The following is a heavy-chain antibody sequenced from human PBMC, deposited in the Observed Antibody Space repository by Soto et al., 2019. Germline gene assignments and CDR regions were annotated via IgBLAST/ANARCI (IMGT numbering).Heavy chain of an antibody. V-gene: IGHV1-69*01. D-gene: IGHD1-1*01. J-gene: IGHJ4*02. CDR2: IVPFIGTP. CDR3: ARSGNDVRLDY. Sequence: QVQLVQSGAEVKKPGSSVKVSCKVSGGTFSSYAIGWVGQAPGQGLEWMGGIVPFIGTPNYAKKVQGRVTITADESTHTAYMEPTSLRSEDTAVYYCARSGNDVRLDYWGQGTLLTVSS. CDR1: GGTFSSYA.